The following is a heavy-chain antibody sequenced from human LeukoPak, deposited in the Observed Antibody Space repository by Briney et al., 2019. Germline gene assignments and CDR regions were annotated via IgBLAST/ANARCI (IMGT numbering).Heavy chain of an antibody. V-gene: IGHV4-30-2*01. D-gene: IGHD2-2*02. J-gene: IGHJ3*02. CDR1: GGSISSGGYY. CDR2: IYHSGST. CDR3: ARLSPLGYCSSTSCHIDAFDI. Sequence: SETLSLTCTVSGGSISSGGYYWSWIRQPPGKGLEWIGYIYHSGSTYYNPSLKSRVTISVDRSKNQFSLKLSSVTAADTAVYYCARLSPLGYCSSTSCHIDAFDIWGQGTMVTVSS.